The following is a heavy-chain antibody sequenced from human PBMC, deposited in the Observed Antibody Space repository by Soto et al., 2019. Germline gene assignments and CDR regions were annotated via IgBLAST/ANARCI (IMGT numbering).Heavy chain of an antibody. D-gene: IGHD6-13*01. V-gene: IGHV4-39*01. CDR3: ARVGYTREDLVFDY. CDR2: IYYSGST. CDR1: GGSISSSSYY. J-gene: IGHJ4*02. Sequence: PSETLSLTCTVPGGSISSSSYYWGWIRQPPGKGLEWIGSIYYSGSTYYNPSLKSRVTISVDTSKNQFSLKLSSVTAADTAVYYCARVGYTREDLVFDYWGQGTLVTVSS.